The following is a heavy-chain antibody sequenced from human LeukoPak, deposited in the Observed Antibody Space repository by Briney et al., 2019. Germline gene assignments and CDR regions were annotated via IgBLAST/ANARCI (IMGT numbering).Heavy chain of an antibody. Sequence: PSETLSLTCAVSGGSISSGGYSWSWTRQPPGKGLEWIGYIYHSGSTYYNPSLKSRVTISVDRSKNQFSLKLSSVTAADTAVYYCARGISYCSGGSCYSVPAVDWFDPWGQGTLVTVSS. D-gene: IGHD2-15*01. V-gene: IGHV4-30-2*01. CDR2: IYHSGST. CDR3: ARGISYCSGGSCYSVPAVDWFDP. J-gene: IGHJ5*02. CDR1: GGSISSGGYS.